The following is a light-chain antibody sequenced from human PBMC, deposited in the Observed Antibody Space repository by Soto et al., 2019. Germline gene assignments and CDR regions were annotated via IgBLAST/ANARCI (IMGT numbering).Light chain of an antibody. Sequence: QSALTQPPSASGSPGQSVTISCTGTSSDVGGYNFVSWYQQHPGKGPKLMIYEVNRRPSGVPDRFSGSKSGNTASLTVSGLQAEDEADYYCSSHAGSTNLIFGGGTKLTVL. CDR3: SSHAGSTNLI. CDR1: SSDVGGYNF. J-gene: IGLJ2*01. CDR2: EVN. V-gene: IGLV2-8*01.